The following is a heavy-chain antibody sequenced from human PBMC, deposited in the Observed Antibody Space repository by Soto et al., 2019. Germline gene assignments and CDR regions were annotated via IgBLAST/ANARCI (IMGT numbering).Heavy chain of an antibody. Sequence: QVQLQQWGAGLLKPSETLSPTCAVYGGSFSGYYWSWIRQPPGKGLEWIGEINHSGSTNYNPSLKSRVTISVDTSKNQFSLKLSSVTAADTAVYYCASEITQLGYCSGGSCYVDYWGQGTLVTVSS. V-gene: IGHV4-34*01. CDR3: ASEITQLGYCSGGSCYVDY. D-gene: IGHD2-15*01. CDR2: INHSGST. J-gene: IGHJ4*02. CDR1: GGSFSGYY.